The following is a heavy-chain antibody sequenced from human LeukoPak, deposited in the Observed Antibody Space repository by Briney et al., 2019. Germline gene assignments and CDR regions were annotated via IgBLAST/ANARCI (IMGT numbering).Heavy chain of an antibody. Sequence: GGSLRLSCAASGFTFDAYAMNWVRQAPGKGLEWVSLITGDGIRTYYADSVKGRFTISRDNSKNSLYLQMNSLRTQDTALYYCAKEGPIAVAGYFDYWGQGTLVTVSS. CDR3: AKEGPIAVAGYFDY. D-gene: IGHD6-19*01. CDR2: ITGDGIRT. CDR1: GFTFDAYA. J-gene: IGHJ4*02. V-gene: IGHV3-43*02.